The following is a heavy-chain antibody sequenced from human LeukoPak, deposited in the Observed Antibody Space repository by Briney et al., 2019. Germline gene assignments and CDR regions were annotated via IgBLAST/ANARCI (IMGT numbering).Heavy chain of an antibody. D-gene: IGHD4-17*01. CDR2: INPNSGGT. J-gene: IGHJ4*02. Sequence: ASVKVSCKASGYTFTGYYMHWVRQAPGQGLEWMGWINPNSGGTNYAQKFQGRVTMTRDTSISTAYMELSRLRSDDTAVYYCAGVPISTTARGYFDYWGQGTLVTVSS. CDR3: AGVPISTTARGYFDY. V-gene: IGHV1-2*02. CDR1: GYTFTGYY.